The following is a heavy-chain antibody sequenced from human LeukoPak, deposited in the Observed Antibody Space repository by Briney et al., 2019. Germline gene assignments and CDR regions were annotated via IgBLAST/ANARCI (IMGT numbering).Heavy chain of an antibody. CDR3: ARDSLSVDAFDI. J-gene: IGHJ3*02. V-gene: IGHV4-59*01. Sequence: SETLSLTCTVSGGSISSYYWSWIRQPPGKGLEWIGYIYYSGSTNYNLSLKSRVTISVDTSKNQFSLKLSSVTAADTAVYYCARDSLSVDAFDIWGQGTMVTVSS. CDR2: IYYSGST. CDR1: GGSISSYY. D-gene: IGHD3-16*02.